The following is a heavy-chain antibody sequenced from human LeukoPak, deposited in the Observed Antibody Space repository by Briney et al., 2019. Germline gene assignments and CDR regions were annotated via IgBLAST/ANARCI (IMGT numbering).Heavy chain of an antibody. V-gene: IGHV5-51*01. CDR3: ALRGTQEYFVH. J-gene: IGHJ1*01. CDR1: GYSFTSYW. Sequence: GESLKISCKGSGYSFTSYWIGWARQMPGKGLEWMGIIYPGDSDTRYSPSFQGQVAISADKSISTAYLQWTSLKASDTAMYYCALRGTQEYFVHWGQGTLVTVSS. CDR2: IYPGDSDT.